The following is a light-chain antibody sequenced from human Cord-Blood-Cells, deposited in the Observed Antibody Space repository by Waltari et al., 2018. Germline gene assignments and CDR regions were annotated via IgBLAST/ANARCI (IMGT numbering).Light chain of an antibody. V-gene: IGKV1-39*01. CDR2: AAS. J-gene: IGKJ5*01. Sequence: DIQMTPSPSSLSASAGDRVTITCRASQSISSYLNWYQQKPGKAPKLLIYAASSLQSGVPSRFSGSGSGTDFTLTISSLQPEDFATYYCQQSYSTPQTFGQGTRLEIK. CDR1: QSISSY. CDR3: QQSYSTPQT.